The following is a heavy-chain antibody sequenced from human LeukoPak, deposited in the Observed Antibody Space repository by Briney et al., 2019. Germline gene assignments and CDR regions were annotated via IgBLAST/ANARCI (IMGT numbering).Heavy chain of an antibody. CDR1: GGTFSSYA. J-gene: IGHJ4*02. CDR3: ARCSPGDSSNFYAVLQY. D-gene: IGHD3-22*01. CDR2: IIPVFGTT. V-gene: IGHV1-69*06. Sequence: SVTVSCKASGGTFSSYAISWVRQAPGQGLEWLGGIIPVFGTTTYAQKFQAKVTMTADKSTNTAYLEISSLTSDDTAVYYCARCSPGDSSNFYAVLQYWGQGTQVTVST.